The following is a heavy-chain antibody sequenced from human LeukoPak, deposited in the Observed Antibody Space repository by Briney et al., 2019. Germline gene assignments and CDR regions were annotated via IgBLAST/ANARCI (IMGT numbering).Heavy chain of an antibody. Sequence: GGSLRLSCAASGFTFSSYAMSWVRQAPGKGLEWVSAISASGDSTYYADSVKGRFTISRDNAKNSLYLQMNSLRAEDTAVYYCARGLAANDWFDPWGQGTLVTVSS. CDR1: GFTFSSYA. CDR2: ISASGDST. J-gene: IGHJ5*02. V-gene: IGHV3-23*01. D-gene: IGHD2-15*01. CDR3: ARGLAANDWFDP.